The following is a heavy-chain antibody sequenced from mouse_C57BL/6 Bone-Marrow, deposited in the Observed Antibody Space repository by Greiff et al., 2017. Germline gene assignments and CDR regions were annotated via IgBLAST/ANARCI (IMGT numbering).Heavy chain of an antibody. Sequence: EVMLVESGGGLVKPGGSLKLSCAASGFTFSSYTMSWVRQTPEKRLEWVATISGGGGDTTYPHSVKGRFTISRDNAKNTLYLRMSSLRSEDTAFYTCARHDYISSSLDYWGQGTSLTVSS. V-gene: IGHV5-9*01. CDR1: GFTFSSYT. CDR2: ISGGGGDT. D-gene: IGHD1-1*01. J-gene: IGHJ2*02. CDR3: ARHDYISSSLDY.